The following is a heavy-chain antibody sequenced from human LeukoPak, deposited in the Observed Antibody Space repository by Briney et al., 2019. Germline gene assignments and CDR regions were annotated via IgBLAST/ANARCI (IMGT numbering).Heavy chain of an antibody. CDR1: GDSFSNYY. V-gene: IGHV4-59*08. Sequence: PSETLSLTCSVSGDSFSNYYWTWIRQPPGKGLEWIGYVYYSGSTNYNPSLKTRLHLSVDTSKDRFSLKLSSVTAADTAVYYCASSPRLTTSWFLFDSWGHGTLVTVSS. CDR2: VYYSGST. D-gene: IGHD2-2*01. CDR3: ASSPRLTTSWFLFDS. J-gene: IGHJ5*01.